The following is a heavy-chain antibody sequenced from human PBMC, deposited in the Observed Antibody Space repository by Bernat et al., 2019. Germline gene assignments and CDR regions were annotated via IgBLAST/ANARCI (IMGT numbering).Heavy chain of an antibody. J-gene: IGHJ6*02. CDR2: IDWDDDK. CDR1: GFSLSTSGMC. CDR3: ARMMAVAGTGDYYYGMDV. V-gene: IGHV2-70*15. Sequence: QVTLRESGPALVKPTQTLTLTCTFSGFSLSTSGMCVSWIRQPPGKALEWLARIDWDDDKYYSTSLKTRLTISKDTSKNQVVLTMTNMDPVDTATYYCARMMAVAGTGDYYYGMDVWGQGTTVTVSS. D-gene: IGHD6-19*01.